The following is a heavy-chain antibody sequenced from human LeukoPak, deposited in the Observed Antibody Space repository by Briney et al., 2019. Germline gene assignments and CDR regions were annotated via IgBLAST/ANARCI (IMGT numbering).Heavy chain of an antibody. CDR2: INSDGSTT. D-gene: IGHD1-26*01. J-gene: IGHJ4*02. CDR3: TMIEWERWRG. V-gene: IGHV3-74*01. CDR1: VFSYRTYW. Sequence: GGSLRLSCVASVFSYRTYWMHWVRQAPGTGLMWVSRINSDGSTTSYADSVQGRFTISRDNAKNSLYLQMNSLRAEDTAVYYCTMIEWERWRGWGQGTLVTVSS.